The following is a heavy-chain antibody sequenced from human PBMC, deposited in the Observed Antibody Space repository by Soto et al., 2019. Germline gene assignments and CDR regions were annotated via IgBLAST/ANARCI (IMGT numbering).Heavy chain of an antibody. CDR2: IYPRGGTT. V-gene: IGHV1-46*01. CDR3: ARVGYSSTGTTFHYHGLDV. J-gene: IGHJ6*02. CDR1: GYTFTSYG. D-gene: IGHD3-22*01. Sequence: ASVKVSCKASGYTFTSYGISWVRQAPGQGLESMGIIYPRGGTTIYAQKFQGRVTMTRDTSTHTFYMELGSLRSEDTAMYYCARVGYSSTGTTFHYHGLDVWGQGTTVTVSS.